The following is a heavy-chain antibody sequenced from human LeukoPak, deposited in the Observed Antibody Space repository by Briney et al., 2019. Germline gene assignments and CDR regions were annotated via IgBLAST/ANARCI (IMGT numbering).Heavy chain of an antibody. CDR2: MNPNSGNT. V-gene: IGHV1-8*01. CDR1: GYTFTSYD. D-gene: IGHD5-18*01. CDR3: ARGSGQLWPFDI. J-gene: IGHJ3*02. Sequence: ASVKVSCKASGYTFTSYDINWVRQATGQGLEWMGWMNPNSGNTGYAQKFQGRVTMTRNTSISTAYMELSSLRYEDTAVYYCARGSGQLWPFDIWGQGTMVTVSS.